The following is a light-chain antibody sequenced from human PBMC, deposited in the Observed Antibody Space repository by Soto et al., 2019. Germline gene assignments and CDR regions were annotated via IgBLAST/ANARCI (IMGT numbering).Light chain of an antibody. CDR3: QHLHSYPYT. J-gene: IGKJ2*01. CDR2: DAS. V-gene: IGKV1-5*01. CDR1: QNLGSW. Sequence: DIQMTQSPSTLSASVGDRVTITCRADQNLGSWLAWYHQKPGKAPNLLIYDASSLESGVPSRFSGSGSGTKFTLTISSLQPDDVATYFCQHLHSYPYTFGQGTKLEI.